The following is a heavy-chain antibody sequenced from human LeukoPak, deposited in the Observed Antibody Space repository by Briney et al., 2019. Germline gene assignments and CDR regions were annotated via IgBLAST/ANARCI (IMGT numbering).Heavy chain of an antibody. Sequence: ASVRVSCKVSGYSLSELAVHWVRQAPGDGLECMGNFDLEDGEPIYAQKFQGRVTMTEDSSTDTIYMQLSSLRSGDTAVYYCAAWAGRGNVRQGNYYYYMDVWGKGTTVTVS. CDR2: FDLEDGEP. D-gene: IGHD1-26*01. J-gene: IGHJ6*03. CDR1: GYSLSELA. CDR3: AAWAGRGNVRQGNYYYYMDV. V-gene: IGHV1-24*01.